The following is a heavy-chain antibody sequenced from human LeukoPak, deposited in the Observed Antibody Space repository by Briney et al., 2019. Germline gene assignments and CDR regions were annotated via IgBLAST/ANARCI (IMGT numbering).Heavy chain of an antibody. D-gene: IGHD6-13*01. CDR3: ARAAAGTANWFDP. Sequence: GESLKISCKGSGYNFATHWIGWVRQMPGKGLEWMGIIYPVDSDTRYSPSFQGQVTISADKSISTAYLQWSSLKASDTAMYYCARAAAGTANWFDPWGQGTLVTVSS. V-gene: IGHV5-51*01. J-gene: IGHJ5*02. CDR1: GYNFATHW. CDR2: IYPVDSDT.